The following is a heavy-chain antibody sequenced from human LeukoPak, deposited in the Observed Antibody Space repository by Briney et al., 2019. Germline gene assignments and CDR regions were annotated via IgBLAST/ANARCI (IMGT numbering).Heavy chain of an antibody. D-gene: IGHD3-3*01. CDR1: GFPFSSYA. CDR3: ARDRAWNYFDY. J-gene: IGHJ4*02. Sequence: PGGSLRLSCAASGFPFSSYALHWVRQAPGKGLEWVAIISNDGSRKYYAHSVEGRFTISRDNSKNTLYLQMDSLRAEDTAVYYCARDRAWNYFDYWGQGTLVTVSS. V-gene: IGHV3-30*04. CDR2: ISNDGSRK.